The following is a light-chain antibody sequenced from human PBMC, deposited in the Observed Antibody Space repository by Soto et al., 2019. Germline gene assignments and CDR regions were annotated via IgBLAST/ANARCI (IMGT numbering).Light chain of an antibody. CDR1: QSVSTGQ. V-gene: IGKV3-20*01. CDR2: GVS. CDR3: QQYGRLPFT. Sequence: EIVLTQSPGTLSLSPGERGTLSCRASQSVSTGQIAWYQQKYGQAPRLLMYGVSSSAAGIPDRFSGSGSGTDFTLTISSLEPDDFAVYYCQQYGRLPFTFGPGTKVDIK. J-gene: IGKJ3*01.